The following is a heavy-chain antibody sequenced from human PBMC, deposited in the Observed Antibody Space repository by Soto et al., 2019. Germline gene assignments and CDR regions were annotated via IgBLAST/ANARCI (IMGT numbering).Heavy chain of an antibody. D-gene: IGHD5-18*01. Sequence: GGSLRLSCAASGFTFDDYTMHWVRQAPGKGLEWVSLISWDGGSTYYADSVKGRFTSSRANSKNCLYMQMNSLISEDTALYYSAKDMGGYSYGYGYYFDYWGQGTMVTVSA. V-gene: IGHV3-43*01. CDR3: AKDMGGYSYGYGYYFDY. J-gene: IGHJ4*02. CDR1: GFTFDDYT. CDR2: ISWDGGST.